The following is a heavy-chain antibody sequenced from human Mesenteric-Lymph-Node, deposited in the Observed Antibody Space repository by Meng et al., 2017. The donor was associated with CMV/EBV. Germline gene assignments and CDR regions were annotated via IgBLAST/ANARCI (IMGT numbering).Heavy chain of an antibody. CDR3: AKNPDRDFWSGYFIDY. V-gene: IGHV3-74*01. J-gene: IGHJ4*02. D-gene: IGHD3-3*01. Sequence: GESLKISCTVSGFTFSNYWMHWVRQVPGEGLVWVSRINGDGTITNYADSVRGRFTTSRDNSKNTLYLEMSSLRAEDTAIYYCAKNPDRDFWSGYFIDYWGQGTLVTVSS. CDR2: INGDGTIT. CDR1: GFTFSNYW.